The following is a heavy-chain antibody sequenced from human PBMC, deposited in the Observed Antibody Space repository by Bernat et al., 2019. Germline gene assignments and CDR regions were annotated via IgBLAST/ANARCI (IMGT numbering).Heavy chain of an antibody. CDR3: ARGGGNPYY. CDR2: IYYSGST. CDR1: AGSISSYY. V-gene: IGHV4-59*01. J-gene: IGHJ4*02. D-gene: IGHD4-23*01. Sequence: QLQLQESGPGLVKPSETLSLTCTVSAGSISSYYWSWIRQPPGKGLEWIGYIYYSGSTNYNPSLKSRVTISVDTSKNQFSLKLSSVTAADTAVYYCARGGGNPYYWGQGTLVTVSS.